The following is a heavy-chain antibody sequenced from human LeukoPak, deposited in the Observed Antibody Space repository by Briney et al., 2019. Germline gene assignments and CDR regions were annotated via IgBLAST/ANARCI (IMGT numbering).Heavy chain of an antibody. J-gene: IGHJ4*02. D-gene: IGHD1-7*01. CDR3: ARDLSPLSNYMGDY. CDR1: GFAFSSYE. CDR2: ISSSGSTI. Sequence: GGSLGLSCAASGFAFSSYEMNWVRQAPGKGLEWVSYISSSGSTIYYADSVKGRFTISRDNAKNSLYLQMNSLRAEDTAVYYCARDLSPLSNYMGDYWGQGTLVTVSS. V-gene: IGHV3-48*03.